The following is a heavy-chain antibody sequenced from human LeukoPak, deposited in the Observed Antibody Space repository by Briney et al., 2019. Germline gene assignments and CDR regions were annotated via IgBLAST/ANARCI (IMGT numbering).Heavy chain of an antibody. D-gene: IGHD6-13*01. J-gene: IGHJ6*02. CDR2: ILYDGSNK. V-gene: IGHV3-30-3*01. CDR3: ARDREGYTWGWQQLVGHYYYDMDV. Sequence: PRGSLRHSCAAPGFTFSSYARHWVRPAPGKGVEWVALILYDGSNKYYADTLKGRFTISTDKSKNTLYLQMNSLRAEDTAVYYCARDREGYTWGWQQLVGHYYYDMDVWGQGTTVTVSS. CDR1: GFTFSSYA.